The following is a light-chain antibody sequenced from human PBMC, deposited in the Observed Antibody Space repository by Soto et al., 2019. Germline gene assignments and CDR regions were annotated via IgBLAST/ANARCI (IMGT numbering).Light chain of an antibody. CDR3: QQLHSWGVT. V-gene: IGKV1-9*01. CDR2: GAS. CDR1: QGNGSY. J-gene: IGKJ4*01. Sequence: DIQLTQSPYFLSASVGDRVTITCRASQGNGSYLAWYQQKPGKAPKLLISGASTLQSGVPSRFSGSGSGTEFTLTISSLQPEDFATYSCQQLHSWGVTFGGGTKVEIK.